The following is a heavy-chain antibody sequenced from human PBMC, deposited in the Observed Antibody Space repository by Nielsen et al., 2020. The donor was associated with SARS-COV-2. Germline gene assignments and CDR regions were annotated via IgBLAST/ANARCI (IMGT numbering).Heavy chain of an antibody. CDR3: AIGFHGGFDY. CDR2: IGTGVDT. D-gene: IGHD2-15*01. Sequence: GGSMRLSWAASEFTFRNYDMHWVRQVTGKGLEWVAAIGTGVDTYYPDSVKGRFTISRENAKNSLYLQMNSLRVDDTAVYYCAIGFHGGFDYWGQGTLVTVSS. V-gene: IGHV3-13*01. J-gene: IGHJ4*02. CDR1: EFTFRNYD.